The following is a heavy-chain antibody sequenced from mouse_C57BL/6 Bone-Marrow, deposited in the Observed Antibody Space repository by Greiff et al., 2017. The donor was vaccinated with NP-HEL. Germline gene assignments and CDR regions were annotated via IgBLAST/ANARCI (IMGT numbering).Heavy chain of an antibody. V-gene: IGHV1-64*01. D-gene: IGHD1-1*01. CDR1: GYTFTSYW. CDR2: IHPNSGST. CDR3: ARPITTLVKYYAMDY. Sequence: QVQLQQPGAELVKPGASVKLSCKASGYTFTSYWMHWVKQRPGQGLEWIGMIHPNSGSTNYNEKFKSKATLTVDKSSSTAYMQLSSLTSEDSAVYYCARPITTLVKYYAMDYWGQGTSVTVSS. J-gene: IGHJ4*01.